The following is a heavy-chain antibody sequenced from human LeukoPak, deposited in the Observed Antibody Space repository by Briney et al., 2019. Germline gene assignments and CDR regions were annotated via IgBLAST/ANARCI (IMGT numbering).Heavy chain of an antibody. CDR2: IYYSGST. J-gene: IGHJ4*02. CDR1: GGSISSYY. D-gene: IGHD5-18*01. Sequence: SETLSLTCTVSGGSISSYYWSWIRQPPGKGLEWIGYIYYSGSTNYNPSLKSRVTIFVDTSKNQFSLMLSSVTAADTAVYYCARRQYSYGYREFDYWGQGTLVTVSS. V-gene: IGHV4-59*08. CDR3: ARRQYSYGYREFDY.